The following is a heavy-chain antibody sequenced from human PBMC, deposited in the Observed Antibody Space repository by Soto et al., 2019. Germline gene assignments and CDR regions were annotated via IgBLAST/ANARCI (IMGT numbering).Heavy chain of an antibody. CDR1: GGTFSSYA. J-gene: IGHJ6*02. CDR2: IIPIFGTA. D-gene: IGHD4-4*01. V-gene: IGHV1-69*13. CDR3: AMPRGRVTTLYYYYGMDV. Sequence: GASVKGSCKASGGTFSSYAISWVRQAPGQGLEWMGGIIPIFGTANYAQKFQGRDTITADESTSTAYMELSSLRSEDTAVYSCAMPRGRVTTLYYYYGMDVWGQGTTVTVSS.